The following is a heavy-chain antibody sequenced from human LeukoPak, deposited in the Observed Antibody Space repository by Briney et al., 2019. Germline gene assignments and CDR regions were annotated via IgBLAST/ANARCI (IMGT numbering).Heavy chain of an antibody. CDR3: ASGEYYGDYRRVSRGTFDY. V-gene: IGHV4-34*01. CDR2: INHSGST. Sequence: PSETLSLTCAVYGGSFSGYYWSWIRQPPGKGLEWIGEINHSGSTNYNPSLKSRVTISVDTSKNQFSLKLSSVTAADTAVYYCASGEYYGDYRRVSRGTFDYWGQGTLVTVSS. D-gene: IGHD4-17*01. J-gene: IGHJ4*02. CDR1: GGSFSGYY.